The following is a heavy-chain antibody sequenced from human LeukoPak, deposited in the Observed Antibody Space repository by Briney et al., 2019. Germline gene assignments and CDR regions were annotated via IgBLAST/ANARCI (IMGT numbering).Heavy chain of an antibody. CDR2: ISGDGTRT. J-gene: IGHJ4*02. CDR3: AKWPEGAMDYFDY. D-gene: IGHD3-16*01. V-gene: IGHV3-23*01. Sequence: GGSLRLSCTVSGFTFSDYYMTWVRQAPGKGLEWVSAISGDGTRTYYADSVKGRFTISRDNSKNTLYLEMSSLRVEDTAIYYCAKWPEGAMDYFDYWGQGTLVTVSS. CDR1: GFTFSDYY.